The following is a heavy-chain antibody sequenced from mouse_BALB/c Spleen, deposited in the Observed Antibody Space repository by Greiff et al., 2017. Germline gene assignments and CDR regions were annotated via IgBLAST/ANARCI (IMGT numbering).Heavy chain of an antibody. Sequence: EVKLVESGGGLVKPGGSLKLSCAASGFTFSSYAMSWVRQTPEKRLEWVATISSGGSYTYYPDSVKGRFTISRDNAKNTLYLQMSSLKSEDTAMYYCARDREYGNAWGQGTLVTVSA. V-gene: IGHV5-6-4*01. CDR2: ISSGGSYT. D-gene: IGHD2-10*02. CDR1: GFTFSSYA. J-gene: IGHJ3*01. CDR3: ARDREYGNA.